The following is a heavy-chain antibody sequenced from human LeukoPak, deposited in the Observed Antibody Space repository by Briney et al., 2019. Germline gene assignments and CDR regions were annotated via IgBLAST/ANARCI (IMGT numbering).Heavy chain of an antibody. CDR1: GYTYTNYF. CDR3: ARGGSSSSPFFDY. D-gene: IGHD6-13*01. V-gene: IGHV1-46*01. J-gene: IGHJ4*02. CDR2: INPSGGST. Sequence: GASVKVSCKASGYTYTNYFMHWVRQAPGQGRVWMGIINPSGGSTSYAQKFQGRVTMTRDTSTSTVYMELSSLRSEDTAVYYCARGGSSSSPFFDYWGQGTLVTVSS.